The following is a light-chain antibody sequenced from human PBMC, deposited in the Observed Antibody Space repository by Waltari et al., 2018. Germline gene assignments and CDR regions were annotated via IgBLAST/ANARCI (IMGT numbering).Light chain of an antibody. CDR2: GST. CDR3: QSYDTSLSVV. Sequence: QSVLPQPPSVSGAPGQKVTISRPGSGPHLRAGYDVPWYQQLPRAAPKLLIYGSTSRPVGVPDRFFGSTSGTSASLAITGLQAEDEGDYYCQSYDTSLSVVFGGGTKLTVL. V-gene: IGLV1-40*01. CDR1: GPHLRAGYD. J-gene: IGLJ3*02.